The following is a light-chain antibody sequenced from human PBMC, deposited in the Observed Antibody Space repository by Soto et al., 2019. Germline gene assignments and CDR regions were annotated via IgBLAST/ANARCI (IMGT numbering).Light chain of an antibody. CDR3: QQYNNWPPLT. CDR2: GAS. CDR1: QSVSSN. Sequence: EIVMTQSPATLSVSPGERATLSCRASQSVSSNLAWYQQKPGQAPRLLIYGASTRATGIPARFSGSGSGKEFTLTISSLQSEDFAVYYCQQYNNWPPLTFSGGTKVEIK. V-gene: IGKV3-15*01. J-gene: IGKJ4*01.